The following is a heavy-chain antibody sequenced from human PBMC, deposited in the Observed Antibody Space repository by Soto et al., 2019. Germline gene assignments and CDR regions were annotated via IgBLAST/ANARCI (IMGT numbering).Heavy chain of an antibody. CDR3: AKDAGFSNSWYLDY. CDR2: ISSNSTYR. CDR1: GFTFSGYS. V-gene: IGHV3-21*01. Sequence: GGSLRLSCAASGFTFSGYSMNWVRQAPGKGLEWVSSISSNSTYRYYTDSVKGRFTISRDNAKNTLYLQMNSLRGEDTAIYYCAKDAGFSNSWYLDYWGQGTLVTVSS. J-gene: IGHJ4*02. D-gene: IGHD6-13*01.